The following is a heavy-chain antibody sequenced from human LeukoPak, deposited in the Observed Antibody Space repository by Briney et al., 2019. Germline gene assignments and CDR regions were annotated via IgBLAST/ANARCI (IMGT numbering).Heavy chain of an antibody. CDR1: GFTFSSYA. Sequence: GGSLRLSCAASGFTFSSYAMHWVRQAPGKGLEWVAVISYDGSNKYYADSVKGRFSISRDNSKNTFYLQMSSLRAEDTAVYYCAKGPLAEVAGTTWDYWGQGTLVTVSS. CDR3: AKGPLAEVAGTTWDY. D-gene: IGHD6-19*01. CDR2: ISYDGSNK. V-gene: IGHV3-30-3*01. J-gene: IGHJ4*02.